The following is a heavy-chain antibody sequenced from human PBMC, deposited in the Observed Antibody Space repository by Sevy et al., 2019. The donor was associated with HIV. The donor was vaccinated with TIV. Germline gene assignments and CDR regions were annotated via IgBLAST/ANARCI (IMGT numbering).Heavy chain of an antibody. CDR1: GFTFSNAW. V-gene: IGHV3-15*01. D-gene: IGHD5-12*01. CDR3: TRVATTILSDY. J-gene: IGHJ4*02. CDR2: IKSKTDGGTT. Sequence: GGSLRLSCAASGFTFSNAWMSWVRQAPGKGLEWVGHIKSKTDGGTTDYAAPVKGRFTISRDDSKNTLYLQMNSLKTEDTAVYYCTRVATTILSDYWGQGTLVTVSS.